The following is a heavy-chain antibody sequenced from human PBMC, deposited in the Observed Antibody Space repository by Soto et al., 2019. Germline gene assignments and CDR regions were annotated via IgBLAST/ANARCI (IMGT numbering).Heavy chain of an antibody. V-gene: IGHV1-69*02. CDR2: IIPILGIA. J-gene: IGHJ4*02. CDR1: GGTFSSYT. CDR3: ASNYYDSSGYRFYFDY. D-gene: IGHD3-22*01. Sequence: GASVKGSCKASGGTFSSYTISWVRQAPGQGLEWMGRIIPILGIANYAQKFQGRVTITADKSTSTAYMELSSLRSEDTAVYYCASNYYDSSGYRFYFDYWGQGTLVTVSS.